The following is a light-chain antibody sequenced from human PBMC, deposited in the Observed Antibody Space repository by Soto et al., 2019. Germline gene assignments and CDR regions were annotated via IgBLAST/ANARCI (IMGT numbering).Light chain of an antibody. J-gene: IGLJ1*01. CDR2: EVS. Sequence: QSALTQPASVSGSPGQSITISCTGTSSDVGGYNYVSWYQQHPGKAPKLMIYEVSNRPSGVSNRFSGSKCGNTASLTISGLQAEDEADYYCCSYAGSSTYVFGTGTKVTVL. CDR1: SSDVGGYNY. CDR3: CSYAGSSTYV. V-gene: IGLV2-23*02.